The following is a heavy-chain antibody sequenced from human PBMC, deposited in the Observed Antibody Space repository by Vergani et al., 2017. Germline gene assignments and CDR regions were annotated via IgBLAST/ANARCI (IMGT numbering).Heavy chain of an antibody. CDR3: ARLIPRIAVAGYYYYGMDV. CDR2: ISAYNGNT. V-gene: IGHV1-18*01. D-gene: IGHD6-19*01. CDR1: GYTFTSYS. J-gene: IGHJ6*02. Sequence: QVQLVQSGAEVKKPGASVKVSCKASGYTFTSYSISWVRQAPGQGLEWMGWISAYNGNTNYAQRLQDRVTMTTDTSTSTAYMELRSLRSDDTAVYYCARLIPRIAVAGYYYYGMDVWGQGTTVTVSS.